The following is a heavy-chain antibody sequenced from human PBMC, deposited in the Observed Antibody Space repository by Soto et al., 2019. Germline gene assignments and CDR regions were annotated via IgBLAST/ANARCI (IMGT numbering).Heavy chain of an antibody. CDR2: IHYNGNT. D-gene: IGHD5-12*01. J-gene: IGHJ4*02. CDR3: AREGNLGRWLQPLDF. Sequence: PSETLSLTCTVSGDSISAYSWSWVRQPPGKGLEWIGNIHYNGNTKYNPSLKSQVSMSVDTSKNQFSLRLISVTAADTAKYFCAREGNLGRWLQPLDFWGQGTLVTVSS. V-gene: IGHV4-59*01. CDR1: GDSISAYS.